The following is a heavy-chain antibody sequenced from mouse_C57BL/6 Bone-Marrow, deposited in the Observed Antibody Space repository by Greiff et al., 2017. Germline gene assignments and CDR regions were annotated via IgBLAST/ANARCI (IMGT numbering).Heavy chain of an antibody. D-gene: IGHD2-3*01. Sequence: EVKLVESGGDLVKPGGSLKLSCAASGFTFSSYGMSWVRQTPDKRLEWVATISSGGSYTYYPDSVKGRFTISRDNAKNTLYLQMSSLKSEDTAMYYCARYGMVTRAWFAYWGQGTLVTVSA. J-gene: IGHJ3*01. V-gene: IGHV5-6*01. CDR1: GFTFSSYG. CDR2: ISSGGSYT. CDR3: ARYGMVTRAWFAY.